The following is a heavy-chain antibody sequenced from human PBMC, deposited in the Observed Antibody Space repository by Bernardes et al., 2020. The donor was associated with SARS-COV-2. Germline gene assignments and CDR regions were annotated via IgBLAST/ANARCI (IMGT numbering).Heavy chain of an antibody. V-gene: IGHV6-1*01. CDR3: ARGIYDPPYYYYYYGMDV. CDR2: TYYRSKWYN. J-gene: IGHJ6*02. Sequence: SQTLSLTCAISGDSVSSNSAAWNWIRQSPSRGLEWLGRTYYRSKWYNDYAVSVKSRITINPDTSKNQFSLQLNSVTPEDTAVYYCARGIYDPPYYYYYYGMDVWGQGTTVTVSS. D-gene: IGHD3-16*01. CDR1: GDSVSSNSAA.